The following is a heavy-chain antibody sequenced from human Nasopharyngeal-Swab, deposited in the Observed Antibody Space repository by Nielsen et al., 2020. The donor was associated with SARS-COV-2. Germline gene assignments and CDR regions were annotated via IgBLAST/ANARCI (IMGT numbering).Heavy chain of an antibody. V-gene: IGHV3-23*01. CDR1: GFTFISYV. Sequence: GESLKISCAASGFTFISYVMSWVRQAPGKGLEWVSGLTSDGASTDYADSVKGRFTISRDTSKNTVYMQMNSLRAEDTAVYYCAKKVDGWYGFDYWGQGTLGTVSS. CDR3: AKKVDGWYGFDY. D-gene: IGHD6-19*01. CDR2: LTSDGAST. J-gene: IGHJ4*02.